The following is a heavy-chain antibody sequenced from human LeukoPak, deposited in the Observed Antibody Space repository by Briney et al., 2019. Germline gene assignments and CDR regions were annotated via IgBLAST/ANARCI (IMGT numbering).Heavy chain of an antibody. D-gene: IGHD4-17*01. Sequence: KTSETLSLTCTVSGGSVSSGSYYWSWIRQPPGKGLEWIGYIYYSGSTNYNPSLKSRVTISVDTSKNQFSLKLSSVTAADMAVYYCAREETTVTIPDAFDIWGQGTMVTVSS. CDR2: IYYSGST. V-gene: IGHV4-61*01. J-gene: IGHJ3*02. CDR1: GGSVSSGSYY. CDR3: AREETTVTIPDAFDI.